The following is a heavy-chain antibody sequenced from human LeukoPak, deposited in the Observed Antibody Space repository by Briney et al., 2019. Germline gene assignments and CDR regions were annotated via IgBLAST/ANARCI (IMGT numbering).Heavy chain of an antibody. CDR1: GYTFTSYA. J-gene: IGHJ5*02. D-gene: IGHD3-3*01. Sequence: ASVKVSCKASGYTFTSYAMNWVRQATGQGLEWMGWMNPNSGNTGYAQKFQGRVTITRNTSISTAYMELSSLRSEDTAVYYCARGGFWSEGPWGQGTLVTVSS. V-gene: IGHV1-8*03. CDR3: ARGGFWSEGP. CDR2: MNPNSGNT.